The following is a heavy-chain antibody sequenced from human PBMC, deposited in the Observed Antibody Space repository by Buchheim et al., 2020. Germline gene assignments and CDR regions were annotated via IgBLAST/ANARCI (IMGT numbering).Heavy chain of an antibody. CDR3: AKEYCTNGVCYGGMDV. D-gene: IGHD2-8*01. J-gene: IGHJ6*02. Sequence: EVQLLESGGGLVQPGGSLRLSCAASGFTFSSYAMSWVRQAPGKGLEWVSAISGGGGSTYYADSVKGRFTISRDNSKNTLFLQMNSLTADNTAVYYCAKEYCTNGVCYGGMDVWGQGTT. CDR2: ISGGGGST. CDR1: GFTFSSYA. V-gene: IGHV3-23*01.